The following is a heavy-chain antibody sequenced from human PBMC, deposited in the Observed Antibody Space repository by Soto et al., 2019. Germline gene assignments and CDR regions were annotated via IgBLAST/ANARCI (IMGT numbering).Heavy chain of an antibody. V-gene: IGHV4-31*03. D-gene: IGHD3-10*01. CDR1: GYSMRIGGYY. CDR3: ARGKGSGRARDWFDT. CDR2: IYYSGST. Sequence: QVQLQESGPGLVKPSQTLSLTCSVSGYSMRIGGYYWSWIRQLPGKGLEWIGYIYYSGSTNYNPSVKSRVTXSXXXSXXQSSLRLSSVAAADTAVYYCARGKGSGRARDWFDTWGQGTRVTVSS. J-gene: IGHJ5*02.